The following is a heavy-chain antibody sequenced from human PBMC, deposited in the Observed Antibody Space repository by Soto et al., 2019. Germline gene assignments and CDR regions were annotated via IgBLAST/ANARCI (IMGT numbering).Heavy chain of an antibody. CDR2: IYYSGST. CDR1: GGSISSSSYY. Sequence: PSETLSLTCTVSGGSISSSSYYWGWIRQPPGKGLVWIVSIYYSGSTYYNPSLKSRVTISVDTSKNQFSLKLSSVTAADTAVYYCASAPRIKIAAAGTGWFDPWGQGTLVTVSS. V-gene: IGHV4-39*01. CDR3: ASAPRIKIAAAGTGWFDP. D-gene: IGHD6-13*01. J-gene: IGHJ5*02.